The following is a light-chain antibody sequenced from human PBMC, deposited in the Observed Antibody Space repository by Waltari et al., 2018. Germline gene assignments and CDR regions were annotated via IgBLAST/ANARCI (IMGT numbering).Light chain of an antibody. Sequence: DSQMTQSPSSLSASVGDRVTITCRASQSISSYLNWYQLKPGKAPKLLIYAASSLQSGVPSRFSGSGSGTYFTLTISSLQPEDFATYYCQQSYSTPPTCGGGTKVEIK. J-gene: IGKJ4*01. CDR2: AAS. V-gene: IGKV1-39*01. CDR3: QQSYSTPPT. CDR1: QSISSY.